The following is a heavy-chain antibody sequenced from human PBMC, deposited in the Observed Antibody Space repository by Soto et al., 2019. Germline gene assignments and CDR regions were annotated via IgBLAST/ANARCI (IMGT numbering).Heavy chain of an antibody. CDR3: AKDMGGQQLGFHYYYYYGMDV. J-gene: IGHJ6*02. CDR1: GFTLSSYA. D-gene: IGHD6-13*01. Sequence: GGALRLSCAASGFTLSSYAMSWVRQAPGKGLEWVSAISGSGGSTYYADSVKGRFTISRDNSKNTLYLQMNSLRAEDTAVYYCAKDMGGQQLGFHYYYYYGMDVWRQGTTVTVSS. CDR2: ISGSGGST. V-gene: IGHV3-23*01.